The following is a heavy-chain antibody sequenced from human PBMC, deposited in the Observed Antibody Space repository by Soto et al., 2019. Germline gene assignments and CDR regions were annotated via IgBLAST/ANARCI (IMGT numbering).Heavy chain of an antibody. D-gene: IGHD2-15*01. J-gene: IGHJ4*02. V-gene: IGHV1-69*12. CDR3: ASPGSSYCSGGSCYYFDY. CDR1: GGTFSSYA. Sequence: QVQLVQSGAEVKKPGSSVKVSCKASGGTFSSYAISWVRQAPGQGLEWMGGIIPIFGTANYAQKFQGRVTITADESTSTAYMELSSLRSEDTAVYYCASPGSSYCSGGSCYYFDYWGQGTLVTVSS. CDR2: IIPIFGTA.